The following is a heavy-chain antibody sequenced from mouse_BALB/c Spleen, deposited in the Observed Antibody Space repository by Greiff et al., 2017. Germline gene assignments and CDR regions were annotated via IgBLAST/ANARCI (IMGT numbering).Heavy chain of an antibody. D-gene: IGHD1-1*01. CDR1: GYTFTSYW. V-gene: IGHV1S41*01. CDR2: IAPGSGST. CDR3: ARTGTVPYWYFDV. J-gene: IGHJ1*01. Sequence: DLVKPGASVKLSCKASGYTFTSYWINWIKQSPGQGLEWIGRIAPGSGSTYYNEMFKGKATLTVDTSSSTAYIQLSSLSSEDSAVYFCARTGTVPYWYFDVWGAGTTVTVSS.